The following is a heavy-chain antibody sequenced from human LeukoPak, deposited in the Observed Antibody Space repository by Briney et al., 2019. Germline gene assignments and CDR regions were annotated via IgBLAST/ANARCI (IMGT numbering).Heavy chain of an antibody. CDR3: ARRGGHSWDVGNWFDP. CDR2: ASLSGIN. D-gene: IGHD6-13*01. Sequence: SETLSLTCLVSGDSIRTTSFWGWIRQPPGMGLEWIASASLSGINYYNPSLRSRVIVSADTSKNQFSLRLTSVAAADTAVYYCARRGGHSWDVGNWFDPWGQGILVTVSS. CDR1: GDSIRTTSF. V-gene: IGHV4-39*01. J-gene: IGHJ5*02.